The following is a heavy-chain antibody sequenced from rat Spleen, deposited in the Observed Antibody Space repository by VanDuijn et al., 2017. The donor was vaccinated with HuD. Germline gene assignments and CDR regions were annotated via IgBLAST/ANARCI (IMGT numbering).Heavy chain of an antibody. CDR3: AKEANYGGYSEYVMDA. Sequence: EVQLVETGGGLVQPGRSLKLSCVASGFTFSSFWMYWIRQAPGKGLEWVSSINTDGGDTYYPDSVKGRFTISRDNAENTVYLQMNSLRSEDTATYYCAKEANYGGYSEYVMDAWGQGVMVTVSS. V-gene: IGHV5-58*01. D-gene: IGHD1-11*01. CDR2: INTDGGDT. CDR1: GFTFSSFW. J-gene: IGHJ2*01.